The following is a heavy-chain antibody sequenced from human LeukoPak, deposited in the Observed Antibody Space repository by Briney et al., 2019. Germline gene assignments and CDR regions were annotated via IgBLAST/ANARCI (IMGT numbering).Heavy chain of an antibody. CDR1: GFTFSSYS. J-gene: IGHJ4*02. D-gene: IGHD2-2*01. V-gene: IGHV3-21*01. Sequence: GGSLRLSCAASGFTFSSYSMNWVRQAPGKGLEWVSSISSSSSYIYYADSVKGRFTISRGNAKNSLYLQMNSLRAEDTAVYYCARERPAADFDFWGQGTLVTVSS. CDR3: ARERPAADFDF. CDR2: ISSSSSYI.